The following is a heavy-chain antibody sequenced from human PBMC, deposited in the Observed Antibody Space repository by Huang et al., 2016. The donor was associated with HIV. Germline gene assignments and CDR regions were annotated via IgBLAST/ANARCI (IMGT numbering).Heavy chain of an antibody. V-gene: IGHV4-39*01. CDR3: ARRLGNYFFDY. CDR2: IYYSGST. Sequence: QVQLQESGPGLVKPSETLSLNCTVSGGSISTGSYSWGWIRQTPGKGLEWIATIYYSGSTNDNPSLKSRVTISVDTSQNQFSLKLSSVTAADTAIYYCARRLGNYFFDYWGQGTLVTVSS. D-gene: IGHD7-27*01. J-gene: IGHJ4*02. CDR1: GGSISTGSYS.